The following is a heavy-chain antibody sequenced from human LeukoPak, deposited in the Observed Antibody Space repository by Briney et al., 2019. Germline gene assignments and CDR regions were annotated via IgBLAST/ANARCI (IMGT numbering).Heavy chain of an antibody. D-gene: IGHD5-18*01. CDR2: IFGSGGSP. CDR3: GKTTVGYSSGQKPAWPVDY. Sequence: GGSLRLSCSASGFTFRNFAISWVRQAPGKGLEWVAGIFGSGGSPHYADSVKGRFTISRDNSRNTVYLQINSLRAEDTAVYYCGKTTVGYSSGQKPAWPVDYWGQGTLVTVSS. CDR1: GFTFRNFA. J-gene: IGHJ4*02. V-gene: IGHV3-23*01.